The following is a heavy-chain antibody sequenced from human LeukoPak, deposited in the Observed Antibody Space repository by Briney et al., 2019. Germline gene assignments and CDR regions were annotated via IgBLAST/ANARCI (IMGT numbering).Heavy chain of an antibody. V-gene: IGHV4-39*01. CDR2: LYYSGRT. Sequence: PSETLSLTCTVTGGSICSSSHYWGWIRRPPGKGLEWIGSLYYSGRTFYNPSLKSRVTISVDTSKNQFSLKLSSVIAADTAVYHCARHGAYDYVWGYAFDIWGQGTMVTVSS. CDR3: ARHGAYDYVWGYAFDI. J-gene: IGHJ3*02. CDR1: GGSICSSSHY. D-gene: IGHD3-16*01.